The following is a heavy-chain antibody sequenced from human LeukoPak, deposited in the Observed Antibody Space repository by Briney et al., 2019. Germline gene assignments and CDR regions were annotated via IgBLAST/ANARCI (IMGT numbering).Heavy chain of an antibody. CDR2: INPSGGRT. J-gene: IGHJ4*02. CDR3: ASLRSGDYEGFDY. CDR1: GYTFTSYY. V-gene: IGHV1-46*01. Sequence: ASVRVSCKASGYTFTSYYMHWVRQAPGQRLEWMGIINPSGGRTSYAQKFQGRVTMTRDTSTGTVYMELSSLRSEDTAVYYCASLRSGDYEGFDYWGQGTLVTVSS. D-gene: IGHD2-21*02.